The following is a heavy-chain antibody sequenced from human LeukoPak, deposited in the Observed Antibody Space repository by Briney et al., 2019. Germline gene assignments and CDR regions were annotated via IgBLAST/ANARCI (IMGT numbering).Heavy chain of an antibody. CDR3: ARGRWGLFGY. D-gene: IGHD2-21*01. V-gene: IGHV4-31*03. CDR1: GGSITSGGYY. CDR2: IYYSGNT. J-gene: IGHJ4*02. Sequence: PSETLSLTCSVSGGSITSGGYYWSWIRQYPGKGLEWIGYIYYSGNTYYNPSLKSRVAISLDTSKNQFPLKVNSVTAADTAVYYCARGRWGLFGYWGQGTLVTVSS.